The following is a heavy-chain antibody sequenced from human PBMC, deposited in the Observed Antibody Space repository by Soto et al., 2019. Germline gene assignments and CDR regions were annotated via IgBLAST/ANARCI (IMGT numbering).Heavy chain of an antibody. CDR1: GFTFSTYG. Sequence: QVQLLESGGGVVQPGRSLRLACAASGFTFSTYGMHWVRQPPGKGLEWVAVISSDGKSEHYADPVKGRFSISRDNSKNALSLQMNSLRVEATAVYYCAKPITTYSGDSRGRGALVDSWGQGTLVTVSS. J-gene: IGHJ5*01. CDR3: AKPITTYSGDSRGRGALVDS. D-gene: IGHD3-22*01. CDR2: ISSDGKSE. V-gene: IGHV3-30*18.